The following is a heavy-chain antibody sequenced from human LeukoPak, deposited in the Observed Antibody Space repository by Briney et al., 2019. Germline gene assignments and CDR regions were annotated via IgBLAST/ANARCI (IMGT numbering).Heavy chain of an antibody. J-gene: IGHJ4*02. CDR2: ISWNSGSI. CDR3: AKDSSGYYRGLDY. CDR1: GFTFDDYA. D-gene: IGHD3-22*01. Sequence: GGSLRLSCAASGFTFDDYAMHWVRQAPGKGLEWVSGISWNSGSIGYADSVKGRFTISRDNAKNSLYLQMNSLRAEDTALYYCAKDSSGYYRGLDYWGQGTLVTVSS. V-gene: IGHV3-9*01.